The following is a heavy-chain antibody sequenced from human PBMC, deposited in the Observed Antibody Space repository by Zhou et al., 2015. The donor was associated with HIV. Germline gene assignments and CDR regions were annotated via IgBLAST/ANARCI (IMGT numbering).Heavy chain of an antibody. CDR3: ARDPTPAFRGWYFDL. V-gene: IGHV3-23*05. CDR1: GFEFNTYG. CDR2: LNNDGKYT. Sequence: DVQLSQSGGGFVRPGGSLTLTCAASGFEFNTYGMTWVRQAPGGRLEWVSTLNNDGKYTSYVESVKGRFTIFRDNAKSTLYLQMDSLRAEDTAVYYCARDPTPAFRGWYFDLWGRGTLITVSS. J-gene: IGHJ2*01. D-gene: IGHD3-3*02.